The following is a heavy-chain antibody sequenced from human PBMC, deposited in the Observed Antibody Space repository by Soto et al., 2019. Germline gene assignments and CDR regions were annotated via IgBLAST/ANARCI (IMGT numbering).Heavy chain of an antibody. J-gene: IGHJ3*02. V-gene: IGHV3-11*01. Sequence: LRLSCAASGFTFSDYYMSWIRQAPGKGLEWVSYISSGSTIYYADSVKGRFTISRDNAKNSLYLQMNSLRAEDTAVYYCARLSMINARGAFDIWGQGTMVTVS. D-gene: IGHD3-16*01. CDR1: GFTFSDYY. CDR2: ISSGSTI. CDR3: ARLSMINARGAFDI.